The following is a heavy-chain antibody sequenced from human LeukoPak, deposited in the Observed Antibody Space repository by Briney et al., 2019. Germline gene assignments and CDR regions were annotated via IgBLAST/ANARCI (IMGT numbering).Heavy chain of an antibody. J-gene: IGHJ5*02. D-gene: IGHD2-21*01. CDR3: ARDTSLLGWFDP. V-gene: IGHV1-2*02. CDR1: GYTFTDHY. CDR2: INPNSGGT. Sequence: ASVKVSCKASGYTFTDHYMQWRRQAPGQGLEWMGWINPNSGGTVLAQKFQDRITMTRDTSISTVYMELSRLSSDDTAVYYCARDTSLLGWFDPWGQGTLVTVSS.